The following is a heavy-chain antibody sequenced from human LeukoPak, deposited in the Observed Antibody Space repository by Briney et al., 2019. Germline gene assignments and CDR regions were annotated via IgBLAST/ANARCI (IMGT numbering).Heavy chain of an antibody. CDR3: ARGLITMVRGPFDY. D-gene: IGHD3-10*01. CDR1: GFTFSSYW. V-gene: IGHV3-74*01. CDR2: INTDGSST. Sequence: GGSLRLSCAASGFTFSSYWMHWVRQATGKGLVWVSRINTDGSSTSYADSVKGRFTISRDNAKNTLYLQMNSLRAEDTAVYYCARGLITMVRGPFDYWGQGTLVTVSS. J-gene: IGHJ4*02.